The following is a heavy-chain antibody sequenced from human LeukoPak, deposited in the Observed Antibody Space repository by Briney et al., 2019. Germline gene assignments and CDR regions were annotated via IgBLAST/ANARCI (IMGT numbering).Heavy chain of an antibody. CDR1: GYSISSGYY. J-gene: IGHJ5*02. V-gene: IGHV4-38-2*02. Sequence: SETLSLTCTVSGYSISSGYYWGWIRQSPGKGLEWIGEINHSGSTNYNPSLKSRVTISVDTSKNQFSLKLSSVTAADTAVYYCARVIVVVPTNWFDPWGQGTLVTVSS. CDR3: ARVIVVVPTNWFDP. CDR2: INHSGST. D-gene: IGHD2-2*01.